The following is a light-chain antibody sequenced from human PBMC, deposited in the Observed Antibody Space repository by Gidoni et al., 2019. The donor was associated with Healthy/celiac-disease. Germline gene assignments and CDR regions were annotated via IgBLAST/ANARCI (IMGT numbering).Light chain of an antibody. CDR1: QSVSSY. V-gene: IGKV3-11*01. J-gene: IGKJ5*01. CDR3: QQRSNWPPIT. CDR2: DAS. Sequence: ESVLTQSPATLSLSPGERATLSCRASQSVSSYLAWYQQKPGQAPRLLIYDASNRATGTPARFSGSGSGTDFTLTISSLEPEDFAVYYCQQRSNWPPITFGQGTRLEIK.